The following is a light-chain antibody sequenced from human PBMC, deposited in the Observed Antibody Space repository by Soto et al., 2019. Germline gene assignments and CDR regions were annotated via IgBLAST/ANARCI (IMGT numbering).Light chain of an antibody. CDR2: QVT. Sequence: QAPLTQPASVCGPLGQSISISCTRTTREIAGYNYISWYQQLPGKAPKIMIYQVTIRPSGISNRFSGSKSGNTASLTISGLQAEDEADYYCTSFSSSTSLYVFGTGTKVTVL. CDR3: TSFSSSTSLYV. J-gene: IGLJ1*01. V-gene: IGLV2-14*01. CDR1: TREIAGYNY.